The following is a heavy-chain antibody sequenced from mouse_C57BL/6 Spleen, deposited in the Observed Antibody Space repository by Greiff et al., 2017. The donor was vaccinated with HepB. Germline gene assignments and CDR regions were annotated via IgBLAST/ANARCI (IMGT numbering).Heavy chain of an antibody. CDR3: AREDSSGFAWFAD. CDR1: GYTFTSYW. Sequence: QVQLQQPGAELVRPGSSVKLSCKASGYTFTSYWMHWVKQRPIQGLEWIGNIDPSDSETHYNQKFKDKATLTVDKSSSTAYMQLSSLTSEDSAVYYCAREDSSGFAWFADWGQGTLVTVSA. V-gene: IGHV1-52*01. CDR2: IDPSDSET. J-gene: IGHJ3*01. D-gene: IGHD3-2*02.